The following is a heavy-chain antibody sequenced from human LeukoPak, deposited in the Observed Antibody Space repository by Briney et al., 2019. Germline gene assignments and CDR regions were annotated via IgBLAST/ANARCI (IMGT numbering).Heavy chain of an antibody. CDR3: AREMTTVIDY. J-gene: IGHJ4*02. D-gene: IGHD4-17*01. V-gene: IGHV4-31*03. Sequence: SETLSLTCTLSSGSISSGGYYWSWLRQHPGKGREWIGYIYYSGSTYYNPSLKSRVTISVDTSKNQFSLKLSSVTAADTAVYYCAREMTTVIDYWGQGTLVTVSS. CDR2: IYYSGST. CDR1: SGSISSGGYY.